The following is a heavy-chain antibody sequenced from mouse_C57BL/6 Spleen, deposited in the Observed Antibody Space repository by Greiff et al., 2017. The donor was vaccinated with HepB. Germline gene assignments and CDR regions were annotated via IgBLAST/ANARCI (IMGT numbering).Heavy chain of an antibody. CDR1: GYTFTSYT. D-gene: IGHD2-4*01. V-gene: IGHV1-4*01. Sequence: QVHVKQSGAELARPGASVKMSCKASGYTFTSYTMHWVKQRPGQGLEWIGYINPSSGYTKYNQKFKDKATLTADKSSSTAYMQLSSLTSEDSAVYYCARSYDYDGDYAMDYWGQGTSVTVSS. CDR3: ARSYDYDGDYAMDY. J-gene: IGHJ4*01. CDR2: INPSSGYT.